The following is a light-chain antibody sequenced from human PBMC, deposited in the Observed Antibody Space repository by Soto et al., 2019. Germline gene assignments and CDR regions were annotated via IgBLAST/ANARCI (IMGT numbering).Light chain of an antibody. J-gene: IGKJ3*01. CDR2: AAS. CDR1: QSISSY. CDR3: QQSYSTPFT. Sequence: DIQMTPSPSSLSASVGDRVTITCRASQSISSYLNWYQQKPGKAPKLLIYAASSLQSGVPSRFSGSGSGTDVTLTISSLQPEDFATYYCQQSYSTPFTCGPGTKVDIK. V-gene: IGKV1-39*01.